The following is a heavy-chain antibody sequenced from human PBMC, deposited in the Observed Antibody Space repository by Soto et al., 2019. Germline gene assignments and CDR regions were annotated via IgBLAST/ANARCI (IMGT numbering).Heavy chain of an antibody. CDR1: GFTFDDYT. Sequence: EVQLVESGGVVVQPGGSLRLSCAASGFTFDDYTMHWVRQAPGKGLEWVSLISWNSGSIGYADSVKGRFTISRDNAKNSLYLQMNSLRAEDTALYYCAKGYCSSTSCRTLDSWGQGTLVTVSS. CDR3: AKGYCSSTSCRTLDS. CDR2: ISWNSGSI. V-gene: IGHV3-43*01. J-gene: IGHJ4*02. D-gene: IGHD2-2*01.